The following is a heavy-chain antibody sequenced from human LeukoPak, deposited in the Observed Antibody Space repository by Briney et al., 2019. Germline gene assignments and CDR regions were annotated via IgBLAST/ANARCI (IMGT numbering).Heavy chain of an antibody. CDR1: GFTFSSYW. CDR3: ARVWGATSYYYYYGMDV. J-gene: IGHJ6*02. CDR2: IKQDGSEK. V-gene: IGHV3-7*01. D-gene: IGHD1-26*01. Sequence: PGGSLRLSCAASGFTFSSYWMSWVRQAPGKGLEWVANIKQDGSEKYYVDPVKGRFTISRDNAKNSLYLQMNSLRAEDTAVYYCARVWGATSYYYYYGMDVWGQGTTVTVSS.